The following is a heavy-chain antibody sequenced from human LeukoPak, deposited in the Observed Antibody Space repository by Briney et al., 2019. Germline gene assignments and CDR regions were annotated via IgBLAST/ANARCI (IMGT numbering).Heavy chain of an antibody. CDR1: EFTFSSYS. D-gene: IGHD3-3*01. CDR3: ARNYDFHAFDY. CDR2: ISSSSSYI. J-gene: IGHJ4*02. Sequence: GGSLRLSCAASEFTFSSYSMNWVRQAPGKGLEWVSSISSSSSYIYYADSVKGRFTISRDNAKNSLYLQMNSLRAEDTAVYYCARNYDFHAFDYWGQGTLVTVSS. V-gene: IGHV3-21*01.